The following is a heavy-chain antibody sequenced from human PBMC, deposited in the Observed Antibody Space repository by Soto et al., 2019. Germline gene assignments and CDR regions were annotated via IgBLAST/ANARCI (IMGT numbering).Heavy chain of an antibody. CDR3: ARAPPGPAPRWGV. J-gene: IGHJ6*02. D-gene: IGHD3-16*01. Sequence: SETLSLTCTVSGGSISTFGYAWSWIRQTPGNGLEWMGHIYPTGTTYYNPSLENRATLSIDTSQNQFSLQLTSVTAADTAVYYCARAPPGPAPRWGVWGHGTTVTVSS. V-gene: IGHV4-30-2*01. CDR2: IYPTGTT. CDR1: GGSISTFGYA.